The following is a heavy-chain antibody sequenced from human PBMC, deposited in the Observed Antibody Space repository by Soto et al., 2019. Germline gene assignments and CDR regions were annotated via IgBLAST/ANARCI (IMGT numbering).Heavy chain of an antibody. Sequence: AKVKVSCKASGYSFTRYYMHWVRQAPGQGLEWMGWINPNSGGTNYAQKFQGWVTMTRDTSISTAYMELSRLRSDDTAVYYCARVAVMRGLDFDYWGLGNLVTVYS. CDR1: GYSFTRYY. D-gene: IGHD3-10*01. V-gene: IGHV1-2*04. J-gene: IGHJ4*02. CDR3: ARVAVMRGLDFDY. CDR2: INPNSGGT.